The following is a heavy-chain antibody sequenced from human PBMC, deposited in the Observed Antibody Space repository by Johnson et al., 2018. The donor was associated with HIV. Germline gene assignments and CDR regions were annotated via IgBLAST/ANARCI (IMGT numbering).Heavy chain of an antibody. CDR2: IYYDGTNK. D-gene: IGHD4-23*01. CDR3: AKARSLLDYGGFDAFDI. V-gene: IGHV3-33*06. CDR1: GFTFSSYA. Sequence: QVYLVESGGGVVQPGRSLRLSCAASGFTFSSYAMHWVRQAPGKGLEWVAIIYYDGTNKYYADSVKGRFPISRDNSKNTLSLQMNSLRVEDTAMYYCAKARSLLDYGGFDAFDIWGQGTLVIVSS. J-gene: IGHJ3*02.